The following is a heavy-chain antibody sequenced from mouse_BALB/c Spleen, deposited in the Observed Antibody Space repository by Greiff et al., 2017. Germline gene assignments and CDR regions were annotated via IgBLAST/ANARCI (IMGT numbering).Heavy chain of an antibody. CDR3: ARPGGFYYAMDY. CDR2: ISSGRSTI. J-gene: IGHJ4*01. D-gene: IGHD1-2*01. V-gene: IGHV5-17*02. Sequence: EVKVVESGGGLVQPGGSRKLSCAASGFTFSSFGMHWVRQAPEKGLEWVAYISSGRSTIYYADTVKGRFTISRDNPKNTLFLQMTSLRSEDTAMYYCARPGGFYYAMDYWGQGTSVTVSS. CDR1: GFTFSSFG.